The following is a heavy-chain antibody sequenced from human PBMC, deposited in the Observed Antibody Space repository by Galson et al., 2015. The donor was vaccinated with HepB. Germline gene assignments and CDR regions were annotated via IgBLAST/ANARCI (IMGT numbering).Heavy chain of an antibody. Sequence: SLRLSCAASGFTFSSYWMHWVRQVPGKGLVWVSRINRDGSSTSYADSVKGRFTISRDNAKKTMYLQMNSLRAEDTAVYYCARDLDVLRYFDWSYGNDYYGMDVWGQGTTVTVSS. V-gene: IGHV3-74*01. J-gene: IGHJ6*02. CDR2: INRDGSST. CDR3: ARDLDVLRYFDWSYGNDYYGMDV. D-gene: IGHD3-9*01. CDR1: GFTFSSYW.